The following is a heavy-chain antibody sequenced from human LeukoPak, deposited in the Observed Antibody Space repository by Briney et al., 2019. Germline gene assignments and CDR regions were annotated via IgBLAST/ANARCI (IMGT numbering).Heavy chain of an antibody. V-gene: IGHV5-10-1*01. Sequence: GESLRISFKGPGYRFTSYWISRVRQMPGKGLEWMGRIDPSDSYTNYSPSFQGHVTISADKSISTAYLQWSSLKASDTAMYYCARRYYDSSGYYSDYFDYWGQGTLVTVSS. CDR3: ARRYYDSSGYYSDYFDY. CDR2: IDPSDSYT. D-gene: IGHD3-22*01. CDR1: GYRFTSYW. J-gene: IGHJ4*02.